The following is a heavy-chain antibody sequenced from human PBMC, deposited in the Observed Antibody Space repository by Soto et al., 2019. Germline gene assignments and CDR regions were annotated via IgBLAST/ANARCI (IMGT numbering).Heavy chain of an antibody. Sequence: QVQLQQWGAGLLKPSETLSLTCAVYGGSFSGYYWSWIRQPPGKGLEWIGEINHSGSTNYNPSLKSRVTISVDTSKNQFSLKLSSVTAADTAVYYCARGVLDVLMVYAILSWFAPWGQGTLVTVSS. CDR1: GGSFSGYY. V-gene: IGHV4-34*01. J-gene: IGHJ5*02. CDR2: INHSGST. CDR3: ARGVLDVLMVYAILSWFAP. D-gene: IGHD2-8*01.